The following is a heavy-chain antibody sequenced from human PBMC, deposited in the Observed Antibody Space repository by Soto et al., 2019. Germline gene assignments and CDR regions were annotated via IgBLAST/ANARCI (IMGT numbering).Heavy chain of an antibody. CDR3: ARDLPTGDLGD. J-gene: IGHJ4*02. CDR1: GFTFSSYS. Sequence: EVQLVESGGGLVQPGGSLRLSCAASGFTFSSYSMNWVRQAPGKGLEWVSYISSSSNTIYYADSVKGRFTISRDNAKNSLYLQMNCLRAEDTAVYYCARDLPTGDLGDWGQGTLVTVSS. V-gene: IGHV3-48*01. CDR2: ISSSSNTI. D-gene: IGHD7-27*01.